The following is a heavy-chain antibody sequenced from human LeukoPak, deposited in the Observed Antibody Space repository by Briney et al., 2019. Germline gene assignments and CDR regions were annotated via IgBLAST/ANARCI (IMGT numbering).Heavy chain of an antibody. V-gene: IGHV4-4*02. CDR3: ARATIFGVVITFDY. D-gene: IGHD3-3*01. Sequence: SGTLSLTCAVSGGSISSSNWWSWVRQPPGKGLEWIGEINHSGSTNYNPSLKSRVTISVDTSKNQFSLKLSSVTAADTAVYYCARATIFGVVITFDYWGQGTLVTVSS. J-gene: IGHJ4*02. CDR2: INHSGST. CDR1: GGSISSSNW.